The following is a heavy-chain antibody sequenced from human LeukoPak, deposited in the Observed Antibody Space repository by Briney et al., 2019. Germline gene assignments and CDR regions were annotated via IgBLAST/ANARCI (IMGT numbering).Heavy chain of an antibody. J-gene: IGHJ3*02. CDR3: ARAEPDYADAFDI. Sequence: ASVKVSCKASGGTFSSYAISWVRQAPGQGLEWMGRIIPILGIANYAQKFQSRVTITADKSTSTAYMELSSLRSEDTAVYYCARAEPDYADAFDIWGQGTMVTVSS. D-gene: IGHD4-17*01. CDR1: GGTFSSYA. CDR2: IIPILGIA. V-gene: IGHV1-69*04.